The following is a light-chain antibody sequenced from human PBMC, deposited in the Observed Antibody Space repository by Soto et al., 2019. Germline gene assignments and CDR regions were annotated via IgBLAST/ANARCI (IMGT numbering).Light chain of an antibody. CDR2: AAS. CDR3: KQSYSXPLT. CDR1: QITSSY. V-gene: IGKV1-39*01. Sequence: DIQMTQSPSSLSASVLYRVTITCRAIQITSSYLNWYQQKPGKAPKLLIYAASSFKSGVPSRFSGSGSGTDFTLTLSRLQPEDFATYHFKQSYSXPLTFGGGTKV. J-gene: IGKJ4*01.